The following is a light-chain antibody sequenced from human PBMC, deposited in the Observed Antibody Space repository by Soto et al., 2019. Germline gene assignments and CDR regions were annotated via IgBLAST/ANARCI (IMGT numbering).Light chain of an antibody. J-gene: IGKJ4*01. CDR2: MAS. CDR1: QSVSTW. V-gene: IGKV1-5*03. CDR3: QQLSRYPLT. Sequence: DIQMTQSPSTLSASVGDRVTITCRASQSVSTWLAWYQQKPGKAPQVLISMASTLESGVPSRFSGSGSGTEFSLTIRALQPEDFATYYCQQLSRYPLTFGGGTKVDIK.